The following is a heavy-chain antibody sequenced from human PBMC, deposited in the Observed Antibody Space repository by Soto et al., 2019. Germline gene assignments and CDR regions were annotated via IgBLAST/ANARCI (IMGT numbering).Heavy chain of an antibody. D-gene: IGHD3-22*01. Sequence: ASVKVSCKASGYTFTSYYIHWVRQAPGQGLDWMGIIIPSGGLTTYAQKFQGRVTMTRDTSTSTAYMELSSLRSEDTAVYYCARDLTLIVVVTKYYFEYWGQGTLVTVSS. CDR1: GYTFTSYY. CDR2: IIPSGGLT. V-gene: IGHV1-46*03. CDR3: ARDLTLIVVVTKYYFEY. J-gene: IGHJ4*02.